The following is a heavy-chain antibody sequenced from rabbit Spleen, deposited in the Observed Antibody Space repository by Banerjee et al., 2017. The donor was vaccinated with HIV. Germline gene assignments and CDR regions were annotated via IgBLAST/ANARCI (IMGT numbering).Heavy chain of an antibody. CDR2: IDTNDGDT. CDR3: ARNYVNAFDP. V-gene: IGHV1S45*01. D-gene: IGHD1-1*01. CDR1: GFSFSSNW. Sequence: EESGGGLVQPEGTLTLTCTVSGFSFSSNWICWVRQAPVKGLEWIACIDTNDGDTDYANWPKGRFTISKTSSTTVTLQMTSLTAADTATYFCARNYVNAFDPWGQGTLVTVS. J-gene: IGHJ2*01.